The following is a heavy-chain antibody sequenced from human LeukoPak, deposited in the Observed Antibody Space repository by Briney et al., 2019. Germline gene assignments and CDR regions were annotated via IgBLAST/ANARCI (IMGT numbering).Heavy chain of an antibody. CDR1: GYTFTSYA. V-gene: IGHV1-3*01. J-gene: IGHJ4*02. Sequence: RASVKVSCKTSGYTFTSYAMHWVRQAPGQRLEWMGWINAGNGNTKYSQKFQGRVTITRDTSASTAYMELSSLRSEDTAVYYCASVQGAYSGWYAYWGQGTLVTVSS. D-gene: IGHD6-19*01. CDR3: ASVQGAYSGWYAY. CDR2: INAGNGNT.